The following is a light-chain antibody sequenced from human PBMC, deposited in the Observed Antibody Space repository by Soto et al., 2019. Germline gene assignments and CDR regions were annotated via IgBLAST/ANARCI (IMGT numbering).Light chain of an antibody. CDR1: ISYVGGYNY. J-gene: IGLJ3*02. CDR2: DVS. Sequence: QSAMTQPRSVSRSPGHSFTISFTGTISYVGGYNYVSCYQQYPVEAPKLLIYDVSERPSGVPDRFFGSKSGNTASLKISGLQAEDEADYYCCSSAGTYTYWVFGGGTQLPVL. CDR3: CSSAGTYTYWV. V-gene: IGLV2-11*01.